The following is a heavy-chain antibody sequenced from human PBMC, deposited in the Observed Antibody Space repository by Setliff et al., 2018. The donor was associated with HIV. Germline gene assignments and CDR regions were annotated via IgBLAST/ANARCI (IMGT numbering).Heavy chain of an antibody. CDR3: ARPSPNVGVRGDAFDI. J-gene: IGHJ3*02. D-gene: IGHD2-8*01. V-gene: IGHV4-59*08. Sequence: SETLSLTCTVSGGSISSHYWIWIRQPPGKGLEWIGYLHSSGATNSHPSLKSRVTISLDTSRTQFSLRLSSVTAAGTAVYYCARPSPNVGVRGDAFDIWGQGTVVTVSS. CDR1: GGSISSHY. CDR2: LHSSGAT.